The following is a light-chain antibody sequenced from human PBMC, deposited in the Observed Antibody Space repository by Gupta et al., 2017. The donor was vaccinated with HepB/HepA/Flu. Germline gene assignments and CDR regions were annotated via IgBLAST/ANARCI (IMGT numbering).Light chain of an antibody. CDR2: DAS. J-gene: IGKJ2*01. CDR1: QSVSSY. Sequence: EIVLTQSPATLSLSSGERATLSCRASQSVSSYLAWYQQKPGQAPRLLIYDASNRATGIPARFSGSASGTDFTLTISSLEPEDFAVYYCQQRSNWPLYTFGQGTKLQIK. CDR3: QQRSNWPLYT. V-gene: IGKV3-11*01.